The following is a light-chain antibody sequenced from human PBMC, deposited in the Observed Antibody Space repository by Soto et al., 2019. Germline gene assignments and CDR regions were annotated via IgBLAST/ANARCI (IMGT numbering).Light chain of an antibody. CDR1: QSVSSY. CDR3: HQRSSWPIT. V-gene: IGKV3-11*01. J-gene: IGKJ5*01. CDR2: DAS. Sequence: EIVLTQSPVTLSLSPGERATLSCRASQSVSSYLAWYQQKAGQAPRLLIYDASNRATGIPARFSGSGSGTDFTLTISSLEPEDFAVYYCHQRSSWPITFGQGTRLEIK.